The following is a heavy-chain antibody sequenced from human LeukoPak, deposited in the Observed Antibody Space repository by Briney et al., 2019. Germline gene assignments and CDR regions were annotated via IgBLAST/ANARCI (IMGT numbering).Heavy chain of an antibody. V-gene: IGHV4-39*07. CDR2: MYYSGST. CDR3: ARDLYGSGSYYSPLGY. D-gene: IGHD3-10*01. CDR1: GGSISSYY. J-gene: IGHJ4*02. Sequence: SETLSLTCTVSGGSISSYYWGWIRQPPGKGLEWIGSMYYSGSTYYNPSLKSRVTISVDTSKNQFSLNLYSLTAADTAVYYYARDLYGSGSYYSPLGYWGQGTLVTVSS.